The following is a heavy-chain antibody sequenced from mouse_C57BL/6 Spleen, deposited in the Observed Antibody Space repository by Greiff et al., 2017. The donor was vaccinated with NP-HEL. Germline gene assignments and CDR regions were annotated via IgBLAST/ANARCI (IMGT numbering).Heavy chain of an antibody. J-gene: IGHJ1*03. CDR3: ARYPYYDYDKGYFDV. Sequence: VQLQQSGAELARPGASVKMSCKASGYTFTSYTMHWVKQRPGQGLEWIGYINPSSGYTKYNQKFKDKATLTADKSSSTAYMQLSSLTSEDSAVYYCARYPYYDYDKGYFDVWGTGTTVTVSS. D-gene: IGHD2-4*01. CDR2: INPSSGYT. CDR1: GYTFTSYT. V-gene: IGHV1-4*01.